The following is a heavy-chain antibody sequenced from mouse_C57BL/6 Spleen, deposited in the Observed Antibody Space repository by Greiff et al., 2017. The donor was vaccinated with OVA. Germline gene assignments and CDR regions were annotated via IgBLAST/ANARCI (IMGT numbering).Heavy chain of an antibody. D-gene: IGHD3-2*02. Sequence: DVKLVESEGGLVQPGSSMKLSCTASGFTFSDYYMAWVRQVPEKGLEWVANINYDGSSTYYLDSLKSRYIISRDNAKNILYLQMSSLKSEDTATYYWASEGGSSGYVGAMDYWGQGTSVTVSS. CDR2: INYDGSST. V-gene: IGHV5-16*01. CDR1: GFTFSDYY. CDR3: ASEGGSSGYVGAMDY. J-gene: IGHJ4*01.